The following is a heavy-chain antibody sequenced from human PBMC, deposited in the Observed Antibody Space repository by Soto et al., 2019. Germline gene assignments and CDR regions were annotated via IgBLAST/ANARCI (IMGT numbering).Heavy chain of an antibody. V-gene: IGHV1-18*01. CDR1: GYSFTTSG. D-gene: IGHD4-17*01. Sequence: QAQLVQSGAEVKEPGASVKVSCKASGYSFTTSGITWVRQAPGQGLEWMGWISTYNGNTNYAQKLQDRVTLTTDTSTSKAYMELSSLRSDDTAIYYCARRLYGDYDYWCQGTLVTFS. CDR3: ARRLYGDYDY. CDR2: ISTYNGNT. J-gene: IGHJ4*02.